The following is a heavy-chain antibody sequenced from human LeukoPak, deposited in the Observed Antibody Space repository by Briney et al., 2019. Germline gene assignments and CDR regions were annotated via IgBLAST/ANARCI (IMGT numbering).Heavy chain of an antibody. V-gene: IGHV4-39*07. D-gene: IGHD6-19*01. CDR3: ARVRVAVAGTFDY. Sequence: SETLSLTCTVSGASISTIISYWGWIRQTPGKGLEWIGSIYYSGTTYYNPSLESRVTISIDTSKNQFSVKLTSVTAADTAVYYCARVRVAVAGTFDYWGQGTLVTVSS. CDR2: IYYSGTT. J-gene: IGHJ4*02. CDR1: GASISTIISY.